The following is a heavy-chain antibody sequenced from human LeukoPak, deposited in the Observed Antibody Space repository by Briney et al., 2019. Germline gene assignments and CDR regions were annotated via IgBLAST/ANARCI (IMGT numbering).Heavy chain of an antibody. V-gene: IGHV4-39*07. Sequence: PGGSLRLSCAASGFPFSSYSMNWVRQPPGKGLEWIGSIYYSGSTYYNSSLKSRVTISVDTSKNQFSLKLSSVTVADTAVYYCARVPNWEWFDPWGQGTLVTVSS. CDR2: IYYSGST. CDR1: GFPFSSYS. J-gene: IGHJ5*02. D-gene: IGHD1-26*01. CDR3: ARVPNWEWFDP.